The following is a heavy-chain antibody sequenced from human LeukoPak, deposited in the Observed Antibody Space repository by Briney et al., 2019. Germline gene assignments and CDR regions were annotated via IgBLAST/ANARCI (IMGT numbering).Heavy chain of an antibody. CDR2: INHSGST. CDR1: GGSFSGYY. Sequence: SETLSLTCAVYGGSFSGYYWSWIRQPPGKGLEWIGEINHSGSTNYNPSLKSRVTISVDTSKNQFSLKLSSVTAADTAVYYCASSPPGLNSMCWFDPWGQGTLVTVSS. D-gene: IGHD2/OR15-2a*01. J-gene: IGHJ5*02. CDR3: ASSPPGLNSMCWFDP. V-gene: IGHV4-34*01.